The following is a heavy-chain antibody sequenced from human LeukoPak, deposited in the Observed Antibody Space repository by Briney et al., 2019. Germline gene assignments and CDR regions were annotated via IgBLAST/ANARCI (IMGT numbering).Heavy chain of an antibody. Sequence: VASVKVSCKASGYTFTGYYMHWVRQAPGQGLEWMGWINPNSGGTNYAQKFQGRVTMTRDTSISTAYMELSRLRSDDTAVYYCGRDTFLGGTYYDILTGAFDIWGQGTMVTVSS. CDR3: GRDTFLGGTYYDILTGAFDI. V-gene: IGHV1-2*02. CDR2: INPNSGGT. D-gene: IGHD3-9*01. J-gene: IGHJ3*02. CDR1: GYTFTGYY.